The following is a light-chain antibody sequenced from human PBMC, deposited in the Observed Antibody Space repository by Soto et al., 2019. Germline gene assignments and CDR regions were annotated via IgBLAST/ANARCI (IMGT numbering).Light chain of an antibody. Sequence: QSVLTQPASVSGSPGQSITISCTGTSSDVGGYNYVSWYQQHPGKAPKLIIYDVSNRPSGVSNRFSGSKSGNTASLTISGLQAEDEADYYCSSYTSSINYVFGTGTKLTVL. CDR2: DVS. CDR1: SSDVGGYNY. CDR3: SSYTSSINYV. J-gene: IGLJ1*01. V-gene: IGLV2-14*01.